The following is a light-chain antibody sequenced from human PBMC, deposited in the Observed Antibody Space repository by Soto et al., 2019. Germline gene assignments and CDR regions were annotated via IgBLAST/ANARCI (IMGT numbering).Light chain of an antibody. Sequence: QSVLTQPASVSGSPGQSITISGTGTSSDVGGYDYVSWYQQHPGKAPRLMIYDVNNRPSGVSSRFSGSKSGNTASLTISGLQAEDEADYYCNSYSTSSTPLVFGGGTKVTVL. CDR2: DVN. CDR3: NSYSTSSTPLV. CDR1: SSDVGGYDY. J-gene: IGLJ2*01. V-gene: IGLV2-14*03.